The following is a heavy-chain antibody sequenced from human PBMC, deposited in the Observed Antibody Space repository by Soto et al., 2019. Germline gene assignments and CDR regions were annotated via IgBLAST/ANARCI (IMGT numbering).Heavy chain of an antibody. CDR2: IIPILGIA. CDR1: GGTFSSYT. D-gene: IGHD2-8*01. J-gene: IGHJ6*03. CDR3: ARFRSTNLYYYYSMDV. V-gene: IGHV1-69*02. Sequence: QVQLVQSGAEVKKPGSSVKVSCKASGGTFSSYTISWVRQAPGQGLEWMGRIIPILGIANYAQKFQGRDTITADKSTSTACMELSSLRSEDTAVYSCARFRSTNLYYYYSMDVWGKGTTVTVSS.